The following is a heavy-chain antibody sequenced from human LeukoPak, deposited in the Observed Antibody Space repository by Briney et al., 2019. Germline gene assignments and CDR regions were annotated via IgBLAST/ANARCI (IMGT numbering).Heavy chain of an antibody. J-gene: IGHJ5*02. CDR1: GFTFSSYS. CDR2: IYHSGST. D-gene: IGHD6-19*01. CDR3: AREEKWLTPFLDR. Sequence: PGGSLRLSCAASGFTFSSYSMNWVRQAPGKGLEWIGSIYHSGSTYYNPSLKSRVTISVDTSKNQFSLKLSSVTAADTAVYYCAREEKWLTPFLDRWGQGTLVTVSS. V-gene: IGHV4-38-2*02.